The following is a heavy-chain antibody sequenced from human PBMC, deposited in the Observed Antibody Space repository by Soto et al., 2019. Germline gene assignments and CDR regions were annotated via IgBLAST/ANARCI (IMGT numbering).Heavy chain of an antibody. D-gene: IGHD4-17*01. CDR2: ISYDGSNK. CDR3: ARDLRFSDDYGDFRDY. V-gene: IGHV3-30-3*01. Sequence: GGSLRLSCAASGFTFSSYAMHWVRQAPGKGLEWVAVISYDGSNKYYADSVKGRFTISRDNSKNTLYLQMNSLRAEDTAVYYCARDLRFSDDYGDFRDYWGQGTLVTVSS. J-gene: IGHJ4*02. CDR1: GFTFSSYA.